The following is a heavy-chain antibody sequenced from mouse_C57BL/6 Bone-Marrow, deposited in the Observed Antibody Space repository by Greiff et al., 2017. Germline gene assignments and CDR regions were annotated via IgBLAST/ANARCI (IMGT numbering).Heavy chain of an antibody. Sequence: DVMLVESGGGLVQPGGSRKLSCAASGFTFSSFGMHWVRQAPEKGLEWVAYISSGSSTIYYADTVKGRFTISRDHPKNTLFLQMTSLRSEDTAMYYCARRDYYYGSLDYWGQGTTLTVSS. CDR2: ISSGSSTI. D-gene: IGHD1-1*01. V-gene: IGHV5-17*02. CDR1: GFTFSSFG. J-gene: IGHJ2*01. CDR3: ARRDYYYGSLDY.